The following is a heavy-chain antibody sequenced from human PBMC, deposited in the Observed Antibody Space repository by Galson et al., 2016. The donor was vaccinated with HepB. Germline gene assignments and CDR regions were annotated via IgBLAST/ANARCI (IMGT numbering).Heavy chain of an antibody. V-gene: IGHV1-18*04. J-gene: IGHJ5*02. CDR1: GYTFTSYG. CDR2: ISAYKGNT. D-gene: IGHD6-19*01. CDR3: ARGYTSGWYWFDP. Sequence: SVKVSCKASGYTFTSYGISWVRQAPGQGLEWMGWISAYKGNTNYAQKLQGRVTMTTDTSTSTVYMELTSLRSEDTAVYYCARGYTSGWYWFDPWGQGTLVTVSS.